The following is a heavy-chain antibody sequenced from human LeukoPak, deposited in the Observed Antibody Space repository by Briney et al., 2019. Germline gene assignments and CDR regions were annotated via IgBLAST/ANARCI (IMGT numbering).Heavy chain of an antibody. CDR3: AKSPRWGDLDY. Sequence: PGGSLRLSCAASGFTFSNYAMNWVRQAPGKGLEWVSAIGGSGGSTYYADSVKGRFTISRDNSKNTLYLQMDSLRAEDTAVYYCAKSPRWGDLDYWGQGTLATVSS. J-gene: IGHJ4*02. D-gene: IGHD5-24*01. V-gene: IGHV3-23*01. CDR2: IGGSGGST. CDR1: GFTFSNYA.